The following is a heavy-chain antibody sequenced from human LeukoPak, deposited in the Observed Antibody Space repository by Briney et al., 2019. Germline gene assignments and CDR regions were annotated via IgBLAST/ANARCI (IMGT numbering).Heavy chain of an antibody. V-gene: IGHV4-59*08. CDR2: IYFNGSS. Sequence: SETLSLTCTVSGGSMSNYYWSWIRQPPGKGLEWIGYIYFNGSSNYNPSFKSRVTMSVDTSKNQFSLKLSSVTAADTAVYYCARHVRSGYNFLDYWGQGNLVTVSS. CDR1: GGSMSNYY. CDR3: ARHVRSGYNFLDY. D-gene: IGHD5-24*01. J-gene: IGHJ4*02.